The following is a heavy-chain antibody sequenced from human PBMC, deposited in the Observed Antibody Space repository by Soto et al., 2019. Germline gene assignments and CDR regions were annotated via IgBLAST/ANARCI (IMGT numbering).Heavy chain of an antibody. D-gene: IGHD4-17*01. CDR1: GYTFPTST. CDR2: IKPYSGNT. J-gene: IGHJ4*02. V-gene: IGHV1-18*01. CDR3: AIANYGDDDY. Sequence: QLQLVQSGAEAKKPGASVKVSCKASGYTFPTSTISWLRQAPGQGLEWMGWIKPYSGNTNYAQKLQGRVTMTTDTSTSTAYMELRSLTTDDTAIYYCAIANYGDDDYWGQGTLVTVSS.